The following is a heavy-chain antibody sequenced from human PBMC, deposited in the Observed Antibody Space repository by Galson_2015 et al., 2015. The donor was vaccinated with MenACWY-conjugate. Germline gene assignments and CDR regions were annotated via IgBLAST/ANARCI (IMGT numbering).Heavy chain of an antibody. J-gene: IGHJ4*02. CDR2: INPSGGST. D-gene: IGHD1-7*01. CDR3: ARSLELITFDY. V-gene: IGHV1-46*01. CDR1: GYTFFSYY. Sequence: SVKVSCKASGYTFFSYYLHWVRQAPGQGLEWMGIINPSGGSTSYAQKFQGRVTMTRDTSTSTVYMELSSPGSEDTAVYYCARSLELITFDYWGQGTLVTVSS.